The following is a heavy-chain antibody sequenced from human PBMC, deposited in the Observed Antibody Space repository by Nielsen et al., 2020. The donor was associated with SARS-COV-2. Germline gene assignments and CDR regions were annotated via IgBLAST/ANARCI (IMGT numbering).Heavy chain of an antibody. CDR2: INTNTGNP. CDR3: ARERVVATITPDY. D-gene: IGHD5-12*01. J-gene: IGHJ4*02. V-gene: IGHV7-4-1*02. Sequence: WVRQAPGQGLEWMGWINTNTGNPTYAQGFTGRFVFSLDTSVSTAYLQISSLKAEDTAVYYCARERVVATITPDYWGQGTLVTVSS.